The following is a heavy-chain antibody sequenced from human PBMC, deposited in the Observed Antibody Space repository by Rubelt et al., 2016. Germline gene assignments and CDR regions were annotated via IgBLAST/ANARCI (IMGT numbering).Heavy chain of an antibody. J-gene: IGHJ5*02. Sequence: GKGLEWIGYIYYSGSTNYNPSLKSLVTISVDTSKNQFSLKLSSVTAADTAVYYCARHYSSTWANWFDPWGQGTLVTVSP. V-gene: IGHV4-59*08. CDR2: IYYSGST. D-gene: IGHD6-13*01. CDR3: ARHYSSTWANWFDP.